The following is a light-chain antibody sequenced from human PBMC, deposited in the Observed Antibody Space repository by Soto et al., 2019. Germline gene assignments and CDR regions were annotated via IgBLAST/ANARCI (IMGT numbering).Light chain of an antibody. Sequence: EIVLTQSPGTLSLSPGERVTLSCRASQRISSSYLAWYQQKPGQAPRLLIYGASNRPTGIPDRFSVSGSGTDFTLTISRLEPEDFAVYYCQQYGSSPPYTFGQGTKLEIK. CDR3: QQYGSSPPYT. CDR2: GAS. J-gene: IGKJ2*01. CDR1: QRISSSY. V-gene: IGKV3-20*01.